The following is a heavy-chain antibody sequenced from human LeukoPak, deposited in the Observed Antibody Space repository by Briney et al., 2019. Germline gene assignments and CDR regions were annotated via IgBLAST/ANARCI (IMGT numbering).Heavy chain of an antibody. D-gene: IGHD3-3*01. CDR1: GGTFSSYA. J-gene: IGHJ6*02. Sequence: SVKVSCKASGGTFSSYAISWVRQAPGQGLEWMGGIIPIFGIANYAQKFQGRVTITADESTSTAYMELSSLRSEDTAVYYCAREYYDFWSGYYTEDYYYYGMDVWGQGTTVTVSS. CDR3: AREYYDFWSGYYTEDYYYYGMDV. CDR2: IIPIFGIA. V-gene: IGHV1-69*13.